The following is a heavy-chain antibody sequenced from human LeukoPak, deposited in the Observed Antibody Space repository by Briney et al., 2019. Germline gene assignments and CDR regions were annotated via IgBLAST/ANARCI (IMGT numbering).Heavy chain of an antibody. CDR1: GFTFSSYG. Sequence: PGGSLRLSCAASGFTFSSYGMSWVRQAPGKGLEWVSTISGGGGSTYYADSVKGRFTISRDNSKNTLYLQMNSLIPEDTAVYYCARQYISGQWYFDYWGQGTLVTVSS. V-gene: IGHV3-23*01. CDR2: ISGGGGST. CDR3: ARQYISGQWYFDY. J-gene: IGHJ4*02. D-gene: IGHD5-18*01.